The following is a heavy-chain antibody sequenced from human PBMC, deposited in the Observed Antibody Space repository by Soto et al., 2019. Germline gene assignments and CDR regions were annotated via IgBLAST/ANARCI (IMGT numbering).Heavy chain of an antibody. CDR2: IYYSGST. D-gene: IGHD3-10*01. Sequence: SETLSLTCTVSGGSISSGGYYWSWIRQHPGKGLEWIGYIYYSGSTYYNPSLKSRVTISVDTSKNQFSLKLSSVTAADTAVYYCARAGEWFGESPYYYYGMDVWGQGTTVTVSS. CDR1: GGSISSGGYY. J-gene: IGHJ6*02. V-gene: IGHV4-31*03. CDR3: ARAGEWFGESPYYYYGMDV.